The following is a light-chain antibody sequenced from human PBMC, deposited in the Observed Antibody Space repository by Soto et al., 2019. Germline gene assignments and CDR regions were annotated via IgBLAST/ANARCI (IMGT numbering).Light chain of an antibody. CDR1: QSVSSTY. V-gene: IGKV3D-20*02. Sequence: EIVLTQSPGTLSLSPGERATLSCRASQSVSSTYLAWCQQKPGQAPRLLIYGASTRATGIPDRFSGTGSGTDFTLTISRLEPEDFAVYYCQQRSNWRLTFGGGTKVDIK. CDR3: QQRSNWRLT. CDR2: GAS. J-gene: IGKJ4*01.